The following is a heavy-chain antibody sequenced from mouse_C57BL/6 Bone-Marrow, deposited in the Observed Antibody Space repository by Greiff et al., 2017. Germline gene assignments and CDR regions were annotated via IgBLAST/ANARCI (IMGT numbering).Heavy chain of an antibody. CDR3: ARLEFDGSSGDWYFDV. D-gene: IGHD1-1*01. V-gene: IGHV1-85*01. Sequence: VQLQQSGPELVKPGASVKLSCKASGYTFTSYDINWVKPRPGQGLAWIGWIYPRDGSTKYNEKFKGKATLTVDTSSSTAYMELHSLTSEDSAVYFCARLEFDGSSGDWYFDVWGTGTTVTDSS. CDR1: GYTFTSYD. CDR2: IYPRDGST. J-gene: IGHJ1*03.